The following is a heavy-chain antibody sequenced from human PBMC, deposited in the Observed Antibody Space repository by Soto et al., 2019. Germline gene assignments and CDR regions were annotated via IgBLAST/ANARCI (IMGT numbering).Heavy chain of an antibody. D-gene: IGHD3-9*01. Sequence: ASVKVSCKASGGTFSSYTISWVRQAPGQGLEWMGRIIPILGIANYAQKFQGRVTITADKSTSTAYMELSSLRSEDTAVYYCATPSGGDILTGYSPFDYWGQGTLVTVSS. CDR3: ATPSGGDILTGYSPFDY. V-gene: IGHV1-69*02. CDR1: GGTFSSYT. J-gene: IGHJ4*02. CDR2: IIPILGIA.